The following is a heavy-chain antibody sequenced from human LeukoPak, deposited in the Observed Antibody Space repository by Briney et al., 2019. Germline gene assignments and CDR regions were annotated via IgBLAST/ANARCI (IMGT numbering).Heavy chain of an antibody. CDR3: AKDSSSYDWGYMDV. V-gene: IGHV3-23*01. D-gene: IGHD3-22*01. J-gene: IGHJ6*03. Sequence: GGSLRLSCAASGFAFSTYAMSWVRQAPGKGLEWVSLIGGSDGRTRYADSVKGRFTISRDNSKNTLYLEMNSLRAEDTAVYYCAKDSSSYDWGYMDVWGKGTTVTISS. CDR1: GFAFSTYA. CDR2: IGGSDGRT.